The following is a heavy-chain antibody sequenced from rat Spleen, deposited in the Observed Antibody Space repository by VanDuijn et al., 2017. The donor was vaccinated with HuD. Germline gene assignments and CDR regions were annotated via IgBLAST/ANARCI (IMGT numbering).Heavy chain of an antibody. CDR3: TTAETTRVPDY. J-gene: IGHJ2*01. CDR2: IGYSGDT. CDR1: GYSITSNY. D-gene: IGHD1-4*01. Sequence: EVQLQESGPGLVKPSQSLSLTCSVTGYSITSNYWGWIRKFPGNKMEWMAYIGYSGDTDYNPSLKSRISITRDTSKNQFFLQLNSVTTEDTATYYCTTAETTRVPDYWGQGVMVTVSS. V-gene: IGHV3-1*01.